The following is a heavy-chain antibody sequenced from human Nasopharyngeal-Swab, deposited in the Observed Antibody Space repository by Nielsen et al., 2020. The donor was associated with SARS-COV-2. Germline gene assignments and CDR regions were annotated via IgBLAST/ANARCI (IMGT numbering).Heavy chain of an antibody. D-gene: IGHD3-3*01. CDR1: GFTFSSYA. J-gene: IGHJ6*02. CDR2: ISGSGGST. V-gene: IGHV3-23*01. Sequence: GGSLRLSCAASGFTFSSYAMSWVRQAPGKGLEWVSAISGSGGSTYYADSVKGRFTISRDNSKNTLYLQMNSLRAEDTAVYYCAKSVSVPSGQGDDQEDYYYYGMDVWGQGTTVTVSS. CDR3: AKSVSVPSGQGDDQEDYYYYGMDV.